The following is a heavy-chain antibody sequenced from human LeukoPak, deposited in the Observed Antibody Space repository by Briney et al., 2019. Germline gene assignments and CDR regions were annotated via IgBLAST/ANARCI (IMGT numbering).Heavy chain of an antibody. V-gene: IGHV1-2*02. J-gene: IGHJ4*02. CDR3: ARATDIVATGDY. CDR1: GYTFTGYY. D-gene: IGHD5-12*01. Sequence: ASVKVSCKASGYTFTGYYMHWVRQAPGQGLEWMGWINPNSGGTNYAQKFQGRVTMTRDTSISTAYMEPSRLRSDDTAVYYCARATDIVATGDYWGQGTLVTVSS. CDR2: INPNSGGT.